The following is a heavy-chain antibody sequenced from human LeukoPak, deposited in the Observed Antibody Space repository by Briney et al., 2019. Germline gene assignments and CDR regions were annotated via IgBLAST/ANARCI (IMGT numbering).Heavy chain of an antibody. Sequence: PGGSLRLSCATSGFTFSSYSMNWVRQAPGKGLEWVSCISSRSSSYIYYTDSVKGRFTISRNKAKNSLTLQMNSLRAEDTAVYYCARDLKYYGSSGFEYWGQGTLVTVSS. CDR3: ARDLKYYGSSGFEY. CDR1: GFTFSSYS. CDR2: ISSRSSSYI. J-gene: IGHJ4*02. D-gene: IGHD3-22*01. V-gene: IGHV3-21*01.